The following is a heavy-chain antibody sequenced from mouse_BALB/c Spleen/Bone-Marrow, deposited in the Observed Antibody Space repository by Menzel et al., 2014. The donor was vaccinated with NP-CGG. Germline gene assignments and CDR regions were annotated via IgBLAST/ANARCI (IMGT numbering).Heavy chain of an antibody. D-gene: IGHD2-13*01. J-gene: IGHJ2*01. V-gene: IGHV3-6*02. CDR1: GYSITSGYY. Sequence: DVQLQESGPGLVKPSQSLSLICSVTGYSITSGYYWNWIRQFPGNKLEWMGYISYDGYNKYNPSLKNRISITRDTSENQFFLKLSSVTTEDTATYYCARDPHYGDYLGDYWGQGTTLTVSS. CDR3: ARDPHYGDYLGDY. CDR2: ISYDGYN.